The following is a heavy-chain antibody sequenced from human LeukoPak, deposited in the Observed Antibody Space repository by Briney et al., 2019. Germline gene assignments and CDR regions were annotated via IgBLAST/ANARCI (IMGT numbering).Heavy chain of an antibody. CDR3: ARVFHGDYVGY. D-gene: IGHD4-17*01. CDR2: IYHSGST. V-gene: IGHV4-38-2*02. Sequence: SETLSLTCTVSGYSISSGYYWGWIRQPPGKGLEWIGSIYHSGSTYYNPSLKSRVIISVDTSKNQFSLKLSSVTAADTAVYYCARVFHGDYVGYWGQGTLVTVSS. J-gene: IGHJ4*02. CDR1: GYSISSGYY.